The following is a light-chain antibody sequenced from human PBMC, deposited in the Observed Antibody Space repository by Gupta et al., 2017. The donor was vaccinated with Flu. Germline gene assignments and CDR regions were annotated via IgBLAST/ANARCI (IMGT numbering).Light chain of an antibody. J-gene: IGKJ1*01. V-gene: IGKV3-15*01. CDR2: EAS. Sequence: PATLSASPGERVTLSCRASQSVSSKLAWYQQKPGKAPRLLIYEASNRETGIPARFSGSGSGTEFTLTISSLQSEDFAVYYCQQYNNWPRTFGQGTKVEIK. CDR3: QQYNNWPRT. CDR1: QSVSSK.